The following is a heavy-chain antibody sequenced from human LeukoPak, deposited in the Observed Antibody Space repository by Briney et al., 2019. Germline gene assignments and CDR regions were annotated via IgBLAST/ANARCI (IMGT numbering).Heavy chain of an antibody. V-gene: IGHV1-18*04. CDR2: ISAYNGNT. CDR1: GYTFTGYY. Sequence: ASVKVSCKTSGYTFTGYYMHWVRQAPGQGLEWMGWISAYNGNTNYAQKLQGRVTMTTDTSTSTAYMELRSLRSEDTAVYYCAREPEGIAVAGHMDVWGKGTTVTISS. D-gene: IGHD6-19*01. CDR3: AREPEGIAVAGHMDV. J-gene: IGHJ6*03.